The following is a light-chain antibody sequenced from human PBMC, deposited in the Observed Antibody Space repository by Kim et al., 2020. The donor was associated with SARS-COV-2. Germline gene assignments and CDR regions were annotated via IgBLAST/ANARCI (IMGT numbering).Light chain of an antibody. CDR1: NDNNGSYT. CDR3: AAWDDSLNGPV. Sequence: GKWVTISCTGSNDNNGSYTVNWYRQLPVTAPKLLIYSKNQRPSGVPDRFSGSKSGTSASLAISGLQSEDEADYYCAAWDDSLNGPVFGGGTQLTVL. CDR2: SKN. V-gene: IGLV1-44*01. J-gene: IGLJ2*01.